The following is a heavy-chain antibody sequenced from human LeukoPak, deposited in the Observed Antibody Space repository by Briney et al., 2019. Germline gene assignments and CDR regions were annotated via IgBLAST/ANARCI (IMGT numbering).Heavy chain of an antibody. Sequence: GGSLRLSCATSGFTFISSGMHSVRQAPGKGLEWGAAIWYDGSNKYYASSVKGRFTISRDNSKDTLYLQMNSLRAEDTAVYYCARDRPMVRGVIIPYGMDVWGKGTTVTVSS. CDR2: IWYDGSNK. V-gene: IGHV3-33*01. CDR3: ARDRPMVRGVIIPYGMDV. D-gene: IGHD3-10*01. J-gene: IGHJ6*04. CDR1: GFTFISSG.